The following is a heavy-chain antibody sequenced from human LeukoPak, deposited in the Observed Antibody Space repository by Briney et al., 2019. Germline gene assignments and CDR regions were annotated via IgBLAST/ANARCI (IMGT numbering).Heavy chain of an antibody. CDR3: AREFEGRFGELSSDY. V-gene: IGHV1-69*13. CDR2: IIPIFGTA. CDR1: GGTFSSYA. J-gene: IGHJ4*02. Sequence: ASMKVSCKASGGTFSSYAISWVRQAPGQGLEWMGGIIPIFGTANYAQKFQGRVTITADESTSTAYMELSSLRSEDTAVYYCAREFEGRFGELSSDYWGQGTLVTVSS. D-gene: IGHD3-10*01.